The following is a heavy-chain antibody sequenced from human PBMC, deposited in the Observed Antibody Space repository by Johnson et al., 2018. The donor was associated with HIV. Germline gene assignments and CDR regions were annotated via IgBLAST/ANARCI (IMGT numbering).Heavy chain of an antibody. J-gene: IGHJ3*01. D-gene: IGHD5-18*01. CDR2: IRYDGGYK. V-gene: IGHV3-30*02. CDR3: AKGEAQEGWIQLGSYAFDF. CDR1: GFTFSDYG. Sequence: QVQLVESGGGMVQPGGSLRLSCAASGFTFSDYGMHWVRQAPGKGLEWVAFIRYDGGYKYYADSVKGRFTISRDSSKNTLYLQINSLRPEDSAVYYCAKGEAQEGWIQLGSYAFDFWGRGTMVTVSS.